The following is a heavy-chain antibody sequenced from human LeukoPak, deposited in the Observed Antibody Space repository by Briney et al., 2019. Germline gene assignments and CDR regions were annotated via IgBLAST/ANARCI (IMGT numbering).Heavy chain of an antibody. Sequence: SETLSLTCTVSGGSISSSSYYWGWIRQPPGKGLEWIXSISYRWCTYSNPSLKSRVTISVDTSKNQFSLKLSSVTAADTAVYYCARHYRSIVGATRLDYWGQGALVTVSS. J-gene: IGHJ4*02. CDR3: ARHYRSIVGATRLDY. CDR1: GGSISSSSYY. D-gene: IGHD1-26*01. CDR2: ISYRWCT. V-gene: IGHV4-39*01.